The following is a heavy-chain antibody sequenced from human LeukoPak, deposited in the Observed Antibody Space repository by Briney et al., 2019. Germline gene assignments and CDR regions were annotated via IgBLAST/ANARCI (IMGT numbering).Heavy chain of an antibody. CDR2: VYRSGST. J-gene: IGHJ4*02. CDR1: DYSISSGNY. D-gene: IGHD3-22*01. CDR3: ARNDSSGYFDY. Sequence: SETLSLTCAVSDYSISSGNYWGWIRQPPGKGLEWIGSVYRSGSTHYSPSLKSRVTIAVDTSKNQFSLKLSSVTAADTAVYYCARNDSSGYFDYWGQGTLVTVSS. V-gene: IGHV4-38-2*01.